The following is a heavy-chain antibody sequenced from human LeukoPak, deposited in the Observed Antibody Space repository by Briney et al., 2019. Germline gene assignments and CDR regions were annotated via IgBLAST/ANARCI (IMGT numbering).Heavy chain of an antibody. CDR2: ISGSGGST. CDR1: GFTFSSYS. CDR3: AKERYGEYYFDY. V-gene: IGHV3-23*01. Sequence: GGSLRLSCAASGFTFSSYSMNWVRQAPGKGLEWVSAISGSGGSTYYADSVKGRFTISRDNSKNTLYLQMNSLRAEDTAVYYCAKERYGEYYFDYWGQGTLVTVSS. J-gene: IGHJ4*02. D-gene: IGHD4-17*01.